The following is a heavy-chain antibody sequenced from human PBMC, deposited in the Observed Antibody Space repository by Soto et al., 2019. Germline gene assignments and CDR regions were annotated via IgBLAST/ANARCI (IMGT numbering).Heavy chain of an antibody. D-gene: IGHD3-16*02. CDR1: GGSISSSTYY. CDR3: ASHYDYVWGNYRSD. V-gene: IGHV4-39*01. J-gene: IGHJ4*02. Sequence: QLQLQESGPGLVKPSETLSLTCTVSGGSISSSTYYWGWIRQPPGKGLEWIGSIYYSGSTYYNPSLKSRVSISVDTSKNQFSLKLTSVTAADTAVYYCASHYDYVWGNYRSDWGQGTLVTVSS. CDR2: IYYSGST.